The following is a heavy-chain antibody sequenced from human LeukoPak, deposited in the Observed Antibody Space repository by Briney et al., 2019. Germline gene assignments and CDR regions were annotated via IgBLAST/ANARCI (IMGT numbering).Heavy chain of an antibody. CDR2: ISQNGDNT. J-gene: IGHJ4*02. V-gene: IGHV3-64D*06. CDR3: MNPNHYGSGR. CDR1: GFSFSSYV. Sequence: GGSLRLSCSASGFSFSSYVLHWIRQAPGKGLESVSGISQNGDNTYYADSVKGRFTISKDNSENTLYLQMNSLRPEDTAVYYCMNPNHYGSGRWGQGTLVTVSS. D-gene: IGHD3-10*01.